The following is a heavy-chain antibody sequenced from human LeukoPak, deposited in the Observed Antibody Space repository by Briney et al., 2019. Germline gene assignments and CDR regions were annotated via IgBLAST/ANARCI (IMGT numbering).Heavy chain of an antibody. CDR1: GGSISSYY. CDR3: ARERYSGYDGFGAFDI. D-gene: IGHD5-12*01. Sequence: PSETLSLTCTVSGGSISSYYWSWIRQPAGKGLEWIGRIYTSGSTNYNPSLKSRVTMSVDTSKNQFSLKLSSVTAADTAVYYCARERYSGYDGFGAFDIWGQGTMVTVSS. J-gene: IGHJ3*02. V-gene: IGHV4-4*07. CDR2: IYTSGST.